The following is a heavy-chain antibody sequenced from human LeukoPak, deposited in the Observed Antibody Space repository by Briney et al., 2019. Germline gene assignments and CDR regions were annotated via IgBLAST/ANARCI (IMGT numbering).Heavy chain of an antibody. CDR2: IKQDGSEK. J-gene: IGHJ4*02. D-gene: IGHD6-19*01. V-gene: IGHV3-7*01. CDR3: ARSRWLDAFDY. CDR1: GFTFSSYW. Sequence: GGSLRLSCAASGFTFSSYWMSWVRQAPGKGLEWVANIKQDGSEKNYVDSVKGRFTISRDNAKNSPYLQMNSLRGQDTAVYYCARSRWLDAFDYWGQGTLVTVSS.